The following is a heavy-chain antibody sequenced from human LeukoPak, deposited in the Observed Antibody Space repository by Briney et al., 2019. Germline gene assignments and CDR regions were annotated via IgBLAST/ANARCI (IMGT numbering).Heavy chain of an antibody. D-gene: IGHD3-22*01. CDR3: YYYDSSGFYPQTKIDY. Sequence: GGSLRLSCAGSGFSFSTYSMNWVRQAPGKGLEWVSGITGSSANTYYADSVKGRFTISRDNSKNTLYLRMNSLRAEDTAVYYYYYYDSSGFYPQTKIDYWGQGTLVTVSS. CDR2: ITGSSANT. J-gene: IGHJ4*02. V-gene: IGHV3-23*01. CDR1: GFSFSTYS.